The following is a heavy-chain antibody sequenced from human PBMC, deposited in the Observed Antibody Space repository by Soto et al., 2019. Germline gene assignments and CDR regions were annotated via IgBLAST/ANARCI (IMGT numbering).Heavy chain of an antibody. D-gene: IGHD3-10*01. Sequence: EVQLVETGGGLIQPGGSLRLSCAASGFTVSSNYMSWVRQAPGKGLEWVSVIYSGGSTYYADSVKGRFTISRDNSRNTLYPQMNSLRAEDTAVYYCATGGNYYKSFDYWGQGTLVTVSS. J-gene: IGHJ4*02. CDR3: ATGGNYYKSFDY. CDR1: GFTVSSNY. V-gene: IGHV3-53*02. CDR2: IYSGGST.